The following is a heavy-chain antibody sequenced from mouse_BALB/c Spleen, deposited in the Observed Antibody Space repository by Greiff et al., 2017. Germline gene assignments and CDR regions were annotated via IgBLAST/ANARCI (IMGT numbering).Heavy chain of an antibody. J-gene: IGHJ4*01. Sequence: EVMLVESGGGLVQPGGSMKLSCVASGFTFSNYCMNWVRQSPEKGLEWVAEIRLKSNNYATHYAESVKGRFTISRDDSKSSVYLQMNNLRAEDTCIYYCTTYGNYGGAMDYWGQGTSVTVSS. CDR1: GFTFSNYC. D-gene: IGHD2-10*02. CDR2: IRLKSNNYAT. V-gene: IGHV6-6*02. CDR3: TTYGNYGGAMDY.